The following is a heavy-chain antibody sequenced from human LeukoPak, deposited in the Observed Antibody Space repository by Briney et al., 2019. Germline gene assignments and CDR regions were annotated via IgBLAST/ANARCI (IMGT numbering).Heavy chain of an antibody. Sequence: ASVKVSCKASGYTFTSYYMHWVRQAPGQGLEWMGIINPSGGSTSYAQKFQGRVTMTRDTSTSTAYMELSSLRSEDTAVYYCARGNCSGGSCYFYYYYYYGMDVWGQGTTVTVSS. CDR1: GYTFTSYY. D-gene: IGHD2-15*01. J-gene: IGHJ6*02. CDR3: ARGNCSGGSCYFYYYYYYGMDV. CDR2: INPSGGST. V-gene: IGHV1-46*01.